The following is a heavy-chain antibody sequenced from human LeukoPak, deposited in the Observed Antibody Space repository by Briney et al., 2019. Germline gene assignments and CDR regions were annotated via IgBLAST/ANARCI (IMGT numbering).Heavy chain of an antibody. J-gene: IGHJ3*02. V-gene: IGHV3-53*01. Sequence: GGSLRLSCAASGFTVSSNYMSWVRQAPGKGLEWVSVIYSGGSTYYADSVKGRFAISRDNSKNTVYLQMNSLRAEDTAVYYCARPSYYFASGSPRDHAFDIWGQGTMVTVSS. CDR3: ARPSYYFASGSPRDHAFDI. CDR1: GFTVSSNY. CDR2: IYSGGST. D-gene: IGHD3-10*01.